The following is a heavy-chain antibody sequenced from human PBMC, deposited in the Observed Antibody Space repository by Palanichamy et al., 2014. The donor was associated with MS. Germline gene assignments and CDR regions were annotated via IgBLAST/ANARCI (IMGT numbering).Heavy chain of an antibody. CDR2: INADNGNT. Sequence: QVQLVQSGAEVKKPGASVKVSCKASGYTFSSSAMHWVRLAPGQRLEWLGWINADNGNTKYSQKFQGRVTITRDTSASTAYMELSSLRSEDTAVYYCARPQGTTAVAGNTVLSGMGVWGQGTTVTVSS. CDR1: GYTFSSSA. V-gene: IGHV1-3*01. J-gene: IGHJ6*02. CDR3: ARPQGTTAVAGNTVLSGMGV. D-gene: IGHD6-19*01.